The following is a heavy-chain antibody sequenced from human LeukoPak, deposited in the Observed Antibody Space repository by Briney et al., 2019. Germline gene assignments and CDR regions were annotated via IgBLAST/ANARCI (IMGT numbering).Heavy chain of an antibody. CDR2: ISYDGSNK. V-gene: IGHV3-30-3*01. D-gene: IGHD3-10*01. CDR1: GFTFSSYA. CDR3: ARDLGWFGELLPDY. J-gene: IGHJ4*02. Sequence: GGSLRFSCAASGFTFSSYAMHWVRQAPGKGRKWVAVISYDGSNKYYGDSVKGRFTISRDNSKNTLDLQMNNLSADDTAVYFCARDLGWFGELLPDYWGQGTLVSVSS.